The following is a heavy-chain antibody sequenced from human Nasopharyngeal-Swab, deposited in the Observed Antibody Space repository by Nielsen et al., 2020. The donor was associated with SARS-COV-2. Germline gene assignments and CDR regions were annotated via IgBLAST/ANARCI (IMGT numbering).Heavy chain of an antibody. Sequence: GAVNVACKACGYTCNSYGISWVRQAPGQGREWMGWISAYNGNTNYAQKLQGRVTMTTDTSTSTAYMELRSLRSDDTAVYYCARVEAAAGYYYYYYMDVWGKGTTVTVSS. CDR2: ISAYNGNT. V-gene: IGHV1-18*01. CDR1: GYTCNSYG. J-gene: IGHJ6*03. D-gene: IGHD6-13*01. CDR3: ARVEAAAGYYYYYYMDV.